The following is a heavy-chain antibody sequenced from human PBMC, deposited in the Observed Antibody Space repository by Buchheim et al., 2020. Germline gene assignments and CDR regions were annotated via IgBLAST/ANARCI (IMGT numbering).Heavy chain of an antibody. J-gene: IGHJ6*02. CDR2: IRYSGTT. Sequence: QLQLQESGPGLVKPSETLSLTCTVSGGSISNSAYFWGWIRQPPGKGPEWIATIRYSGTTYFNPSLQNRVTISVDTSTNHFSLTLRSVTAADTALYYCARENRDGYRNGVDVWGQGTT. CDR1: GGSISNSAYF. CDR3: ARENRDGYRNGVDV. V-gene: IGHV4-39*07. D-gene: IGHD5-24*01.